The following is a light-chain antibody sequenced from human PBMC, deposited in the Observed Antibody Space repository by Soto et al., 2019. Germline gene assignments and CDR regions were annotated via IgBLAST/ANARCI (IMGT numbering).Light chain of an antibody. Sequence: DIQMTQSPSTLSASVGDRVTIACRASQTIITWLAWYQQKPGKAPRLLIYDASSLESGVPSRFSGSGSGTEFSLTIRSLQPDDFATYFCQQTNTYSFGQGTKVDNK. CDR2: DAS. CDR3: QQTNTYS. CDR1: QTIITW. J-gene: IGKJ1*01. V-gene: IGKV1-5*01.